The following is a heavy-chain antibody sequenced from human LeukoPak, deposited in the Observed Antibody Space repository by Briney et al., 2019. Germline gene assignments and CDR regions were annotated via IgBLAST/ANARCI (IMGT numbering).Heavy chain of an antibody. V-gene: IGHV3-72*01. J-gene: IGHJ3*02. CDR2: IRSKVDSYTT. CDR1: TFTFSDPY. CDR3: GRVGGWNSGYDSFDI. D-gene: IGHD5-18*01. Sequence: LPGGSLRLSCVVSTFTFSDPYMDWIRQVPGKGLEWVGRIRSKVDSYTTEYAASVNGRFTISRDDSKNSLYLQMKSLKIEDTALYFCGRVGGWNSGYDSFDIWGRGTMVTVSS.